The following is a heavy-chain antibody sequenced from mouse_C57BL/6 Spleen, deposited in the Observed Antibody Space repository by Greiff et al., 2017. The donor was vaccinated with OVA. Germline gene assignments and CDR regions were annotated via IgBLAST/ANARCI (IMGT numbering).Heavy chain of an antibody. CDR3: ARGGNYYGSDYAMDY. V-gene: IGHV3-6*01. CDR1: GYSITSGYY. J-gene: IGHJ4*01. CDR2: ISYDGSN. D-gene: IGHD1-1*01. Sequence: ESGPGLVKPSQSLSLTCSVTGYSITSGYYWNWIRQFPGNKLEWMGYISYDGSNNYNPSLKNRISITRDTSKNQFFLKLNSVTTEDTATYYCARGGNYYGSDYAMDYWGQGTSVTVSS.